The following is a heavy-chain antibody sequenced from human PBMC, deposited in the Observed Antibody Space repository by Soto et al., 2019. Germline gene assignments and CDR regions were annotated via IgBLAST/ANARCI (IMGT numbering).Heavy chain of an antibody. J-gene: IGHJ1*01. D-gene: IGHD2-15*01. CDR1: GYIFTAYS. V-gene: IGHV1-46*01. CDR3: AREENCRGGTCYSEYFHH. Sequence: ASVKFSCKTSGYIFTAYSMHWVRQAPGQGLEWMGVVNPSGGSAHYAQSFEGRVTLTRDTSTSTFYMELSSLRSEDTAVYYCAREENCRGGTCYSEYFHHWGQGTLVTVSS. CDR2: VNPSGGSA.